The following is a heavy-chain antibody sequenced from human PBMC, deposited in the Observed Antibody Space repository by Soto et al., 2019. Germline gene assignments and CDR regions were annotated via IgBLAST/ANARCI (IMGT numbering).Heavy chain of an antibody. CDR3: ERGIVGALMLWFDS. CDR2: INPGGGAT. V-gene: IGHV1-46*01. Sequence: QVQLVQSGAEVKKPGASVKVSCKASGYIFTNYYIYWVRHAPGQGLEYIGIINPGGGATDYAQKFQGRVNMTRDTSTSTVYMELSSLRDEDTAVYYCERGIVGALMLWFDSWGQGTLVTVSS. D-gene: IGHD1-26*01. J-gene: IGHJ5*01. CDR1: GYIFTNYY.